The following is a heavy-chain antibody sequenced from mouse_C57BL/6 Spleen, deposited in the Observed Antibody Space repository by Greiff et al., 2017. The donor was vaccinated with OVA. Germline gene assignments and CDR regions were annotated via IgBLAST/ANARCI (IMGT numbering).Heavy chain of an antibody. V-gene: IGHV1-50*01. CDR3: ARPSFDY. CDR1: GYTFTSYW. CDR2: IDPSDSYT. Sequence: QVQLKQPGAELVKPGASVKLSCKASGYTFTSYWMQWVKQRPGQGLEWIGEIDPSDSYTNYNQKFKGKATLTVDTSSSTAYMQLSSLTSEDSAVYYCARPSFDYWGQGTTLTVSS. J-gene: IGHJ2*01.